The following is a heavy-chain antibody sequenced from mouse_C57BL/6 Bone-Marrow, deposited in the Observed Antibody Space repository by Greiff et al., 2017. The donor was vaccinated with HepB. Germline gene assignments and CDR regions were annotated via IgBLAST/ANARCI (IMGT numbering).Heavy chain of an antibody. CDR3: ARCESDGYLYYYAMDY. CDR1: GYTFTSYW. J-gene: IGHJ4*01. Sequence: VQLQQPGAELVKPGASVKLSCKASGYTFTSYWMHWVKQRPGQGLEWIGMIHPNSGSTNYNEKFKSKATLTVDKSSSTAYMQLSSLTSEDSAVYYCARCESDGYLYYYAMDYWGQGTSVTVSS. CDR2: IHPNSGST. V-gene: IGHV1-64*01. D-gene: IGHD2-3*01.